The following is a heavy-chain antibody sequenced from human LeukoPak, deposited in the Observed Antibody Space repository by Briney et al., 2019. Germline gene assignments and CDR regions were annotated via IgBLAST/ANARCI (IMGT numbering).Heavy chain of an antibody. CDR1: GGTFSSYA. V-gene: IGHV1-8*02. J-gene: IGHJ6*02. CDR2: MNPNSGNT. CDR3: ARPSPVDDYYYGMDV. Sequence: GASVKVSCKASGGTFSSYAISWVRQATGQGLEWMGWMNPNSGNTGYAQKFQGRVTMTRNTSISTAYMELSSLRSEDTAVYYCARPSPVDDYYYGMDVWGQGTTVTVSS. D-gene: IGHD3-9*01.